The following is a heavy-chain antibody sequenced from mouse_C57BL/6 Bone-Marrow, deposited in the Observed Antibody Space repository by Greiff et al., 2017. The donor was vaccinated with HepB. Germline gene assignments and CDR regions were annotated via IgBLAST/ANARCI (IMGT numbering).Heavy chain of an antibody. V-gene: IGHV14-4*01. CDR1: GYTFTSYW. CDR2: IDPENGDT. Sequence: EVQLQQPGAELVKPGASVKLSCKASGYTFTSYWMHWVKQRPEQGLEWIGWIDPENGDTEYASKFQGKATITADTSSNTAYLQLSSLTSEDTAVYYCTPYYSNYTYYFDYWGQGTTLTVSS. J-gene: IGHJ2*01. CDR3: TPYYSNYTYYFDY. D-gene: IGHD2-5*01.